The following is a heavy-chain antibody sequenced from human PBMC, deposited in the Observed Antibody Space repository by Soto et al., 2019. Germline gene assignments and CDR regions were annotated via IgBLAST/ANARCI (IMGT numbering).Heavy chain of an antibody. J-gene: IGHJ4*02. Sequence: GGSLRLSCAASGFTFSNYAMSWVRQAPGKGLEWVSTISGNGGSTSYADSVKGRFTISSDNSKNMLFLQINSLRDVDSAVYYCAKRPASIITFDYWGQGTPVTVSS. CDR1: GFTFSNYA. V-gene: IGHV3-23*01. D-gene: IGHD2-2*01. CDR3: AKRPASIITFDY. CDR2: ISGNGGST.